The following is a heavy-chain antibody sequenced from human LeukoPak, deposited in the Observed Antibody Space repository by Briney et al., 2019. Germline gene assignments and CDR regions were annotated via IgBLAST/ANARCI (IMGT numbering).Heavy chain of an antibody. CDR3: AREGGSGWLVDYYGMDV. CDR2: IIPILGIA. CDR1: GYTFTAYY. J-gene: IGHJ6*02. V-gene: IGHV1-69*04. D-gene: IGHD6-19*01. Sequence: ASVKVSCKASGYTFTAYYINWVRQAPGQGLEWMGRIIPILGIANYAQKFQGRVTITADKSTSTAYMELSSLRSEDTAVYYCAREGGSGWLVDYYGMDVWGQGTTVTVSS.